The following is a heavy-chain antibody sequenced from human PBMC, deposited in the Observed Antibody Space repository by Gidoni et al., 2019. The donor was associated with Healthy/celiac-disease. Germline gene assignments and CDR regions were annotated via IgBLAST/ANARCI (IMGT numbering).Heavy chain of an antibody. Sequence: QVQLVASGGGVVQPGRSLRLSCAASGFTYSSYAMHWVRQAPGKGLEWVAVISYDGSNKYYADSVKGRFTISRDNSKNTLYLQMNSLRAEDTAVYYCARTTGTTVYYFDYWGQGTLVTVSS. CDR1: GFTYSSYA. J-gene: IGHJ4*02. CDR2: ISYDGSNK. CDR3: ARTTGTTVYYFDY. D-gene: IGHD1-1*01. V-gene: IGHV3-30-3*01.